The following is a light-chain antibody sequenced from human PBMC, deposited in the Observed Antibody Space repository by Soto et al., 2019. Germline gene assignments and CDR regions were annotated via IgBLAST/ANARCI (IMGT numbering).Light chain of an antibody. CDR2: GAS. V-gene: IGKV3-20*01. Sequence: IVLTQSPGTLSLSPGERATLSCRASQSVSNNYLAWYQQKPGQAPRLLIYGASSRATGIPDRFSGSGSGTDFTLTISRLEPEDFAVYFCQQYGSSPVTFGQGTRLEIK. J-gene: IGKJ5*01. CDR1: QSVSNNY. CDR3: QQYGSSPVT.